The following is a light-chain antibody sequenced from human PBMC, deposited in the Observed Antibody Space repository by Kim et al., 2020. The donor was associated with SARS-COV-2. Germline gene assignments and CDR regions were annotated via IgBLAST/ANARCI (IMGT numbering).Light chain of an antibody. Sequence: GQKVAISCSGSTSTIGNNYVSWYQHLPGTAPKLIIDDTNKRPSGIPDLFSGSKSGTSATLGITGLQSGDEADYYCGTWDDSLSAGVFGGGTKLTVL. J-gene: IGLJ3*02. CDR1: TSTIGNNY. V-gene: IGLV1-51*01. CDR2: DTN. CDR3: GTWDDSLSAGV.